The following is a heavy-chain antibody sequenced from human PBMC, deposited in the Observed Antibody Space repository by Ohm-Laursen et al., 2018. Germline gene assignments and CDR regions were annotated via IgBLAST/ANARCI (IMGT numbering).Heavy chain of an antibody. Sequence: LSLTCAASGFTFADYALHWVRQAPGKGLEWVSSISWNSGSIGYADSVKGRFTISRDNAKNSLYLQMNSLRAEDTAFYYCAKDGSGSYNWFDPWGQGTLVTVSS. CDR3: AKDGSGSYNWFDP. J-gene: IGHJ5*02. CDR1: GFTFADYA. V-gene: IGHV3-9*01. CDR2: ISWNSGSI. D-gene: IGHD1-26*01.